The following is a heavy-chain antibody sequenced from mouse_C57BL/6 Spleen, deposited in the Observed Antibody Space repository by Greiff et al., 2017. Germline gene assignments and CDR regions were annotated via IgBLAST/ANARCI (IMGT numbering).Heavy chain of an antibody. V-gene: IGHV1-80*01. CDR2: IYPGDGDT. J-gene: IGHJ2*01. D-gene: IGHD3-3*01. CDR1: GYAFSSYW. Sequence: QVQLQQSGAELVKPGASVKISCKASGYAFSSYWMNWVKQRPGKGLEWIGQIYPGDGDTNYNGKFKGKATLTADKSSSTAYMQLSSLTSEDSAVYFCARRGDGDSFDYWGQGTTRTVSS. CDR3: ARRGDGDSFDY.